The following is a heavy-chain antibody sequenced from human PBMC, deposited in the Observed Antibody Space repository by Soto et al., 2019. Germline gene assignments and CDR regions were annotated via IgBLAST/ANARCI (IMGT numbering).Heavy chain of an antibody. CDR3: GRYQGNPGAFDT. CDR2: VNHRASS. D-gene: IGHD1-1*01. CDR1: GGSLSDYY. Sequence: QVQLQQWGAGLLKPSETLSLTCAVYGGSLSDYYWNWLRQPPGKGLEWIGEVNHRASSSYNPSLRRRVYISVNTAMTHFSFKLRSVPAADTAVYYYGRYQGNPGAFDTWGPGTQVIVSS. J-gene: IGHJ5*02. V-gene: IGHV4-34*01.